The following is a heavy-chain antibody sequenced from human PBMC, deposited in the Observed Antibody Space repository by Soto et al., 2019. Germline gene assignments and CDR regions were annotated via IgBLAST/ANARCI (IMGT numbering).Heavy chain of an antibody. CDR2: IGTAGDT. J-gene: IGHJ6*03. D-gene: IGHD4-17*01. Sequence: EVQLVESGGGLVQPGGSLRLSCAASGFTFSSYDMHWVRQATGKGLEWVSAIGTAGDTYYPGSVKSRFTTYRENANNSLYLQMNSLRAGDTAVYYCAREVEGNYGFYGYYYYYMDVCGKGTTVTVSS. CDR3: AREVEGNYGFYGYYYYYMDV. V-gene: IGHV3-13*01. CDR1: GFTFSSYD.